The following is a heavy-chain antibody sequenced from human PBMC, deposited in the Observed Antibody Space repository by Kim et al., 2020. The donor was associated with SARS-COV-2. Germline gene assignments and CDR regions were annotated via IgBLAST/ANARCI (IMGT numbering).Heavy chain of an antibody. CDR1: GYTFTGYY. D-gene: IGHD6-13*01. J-gene: IGHJ5*02. CDR3: ARDVSIAAADLFDP. Sequence: ASVKVSCKASGYTFTGYYMHWVRQAPGQGLEWMGRINPNSGGTNYAQKFQCRVTMTRDTSISTAYMELSRLRSDDTAVYYCARDVSIAAADLFDPWGQGTLVTVSS. V-gene: IGHV1-2*06. CDR2: INPNSGGT.